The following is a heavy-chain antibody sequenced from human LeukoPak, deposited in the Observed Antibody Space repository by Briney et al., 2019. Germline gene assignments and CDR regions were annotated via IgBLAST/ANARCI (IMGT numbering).Heavy chain of an antibody. CDR3: ARTTEGGYTYDYFYYYYMDV. Sequence: SETLSLTCTVSDGSISSYYWSWIRQPPGKGLEWIGYIYYSGSTNYNPSLKSRVTISVDTSKNQFSLKLSSVTAAYTAVYYCARTTEGGYTYDYFYYYYMDVWGKGTTVTTSS. CDR2: IYYSGST. J-gene: IGHJ6*03. CDR1: DGSISSYY. V-gene: IGHV4-59*01. D-gene: IGHD5-18*01.